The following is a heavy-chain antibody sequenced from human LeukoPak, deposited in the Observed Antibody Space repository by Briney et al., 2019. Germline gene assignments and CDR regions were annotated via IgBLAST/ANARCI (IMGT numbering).Heavy chain of an antibody. CDR1: GFTFSSYA. V-gene: IGHV3-23*01. CDR3: AKDFSRIAAADPFDY. Sequence: GGSLRLSCAASGFTFSSYAMSWVRQAPGKGLEWVSAISGSVGSTYYADSVKGRFTISRDNSKNTLYLQMNSLRAEDTAVYYCAKDFSRIAAADPFDYWGQGTLVTVSS. J-gene: IGHJ4*02. D-gene: IGHD6-13*01. CDR2: ISGSVGST.